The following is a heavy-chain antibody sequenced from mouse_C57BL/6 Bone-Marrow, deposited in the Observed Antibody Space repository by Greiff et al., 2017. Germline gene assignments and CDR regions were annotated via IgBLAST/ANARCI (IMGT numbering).Heavy chain of an antibody. CDR3: ARDHYGSPWFAY. D-gene: IGHD1-1*01. CDR1: GYTFTSYW. V-gene: IGHV1-55*01. J-gene: IGHJ3*01. CDR2: IYPGSGST. Sequence: QVQLQQPGVELVKPGASVKMSCKASGYTFTSYWITWVKQRPGQGLEWIGDIYPGSGSTNYNEKFNSKATLTVATSSSTAYLQLSSLTSEDSAVYYCARDHYGSPWFAYWGQGTLVTVSA.